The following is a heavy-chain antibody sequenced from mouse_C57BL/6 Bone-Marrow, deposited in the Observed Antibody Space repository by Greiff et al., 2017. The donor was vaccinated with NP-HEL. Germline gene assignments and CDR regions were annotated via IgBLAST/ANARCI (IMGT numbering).Heavy chain of an antibody. CDR3: APYDYVTAWFAY. D-gene: IGHD2-4*01. J-gene: IGHJ3*01. CDR2: IYPGDGDT. V-gene: IGHV1-82*01. Sequence: QVQLQQSGPELVKPGASVKISCKASGYAFSSSWMNWVKQRPGKGLEWIGRIYPGDGDTNYNGKFKGKATLTADKSSSTAYMQLSSLTSEDSAVYFCAPYDYVTAWFAYWGQGTLVTVSA. CDR1: GYAFSSSW.